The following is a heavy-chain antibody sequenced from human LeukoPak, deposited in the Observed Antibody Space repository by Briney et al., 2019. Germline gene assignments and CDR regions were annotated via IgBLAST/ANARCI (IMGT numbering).Heavy chain of an antibody. J-gene: IGHJ6*02. Sequence: GGSLRLSCAASGFTFSSYAMSWVRQAPGKGLEWVSVIYSGGSTYYADSVKGRFTISRHNSKNTLYLQMNSLRAEDTAVYYCASTEKIYCSSTSCSSRDYYGMDVWGQGTTVTVSS. CDR3: ASTEKIYCSSTSCSSRDYYGMDV. V-gene: IGHV3-53*04. CDR2: IYSGGST. CDR1: GFTFSSYA. D-gene: IGHD2-2*01.